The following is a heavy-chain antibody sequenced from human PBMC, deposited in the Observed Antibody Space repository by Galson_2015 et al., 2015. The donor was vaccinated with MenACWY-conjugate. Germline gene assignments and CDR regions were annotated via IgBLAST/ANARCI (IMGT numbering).Heavy chain of an antibody. Sequence: SLRLSCAASGFTFSNYDMHWVREERGKGLEWVSGISTGGDTYYSGSVKGRFTISRENAKNSLYLQMDSLRPGDTAIYYCVRGFLSRDKWNGLGLDVWGNGTTFIVSS. J-gene: IGHJ6*04. V-gene: IGHV3-13*01. CDR3: VRGFLSRDKWNGLGLDV. CDR2: ISTGGDT. D-gene: IGHD1-20*01. CDR1: GFTFSNYD.